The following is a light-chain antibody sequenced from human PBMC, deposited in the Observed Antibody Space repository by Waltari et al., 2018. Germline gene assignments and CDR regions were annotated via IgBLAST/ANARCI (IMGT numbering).Light chain of an antibody. Sequence: VVLTHPPPTLSLAHGDRATISCRASQSVSYYLAWYQQKPGQAPRLLIYDASNRATGIPARFSGSGSGTDFTLTISSLEPEDFAVYYCQQRTNWPLTFGGGTKVEI. CDR1: QSVSYY. CDR3: QQRTNWPLT. V-gene: IGKV3-11*01. CDR2: DAS. J-gene: IGKJ4*01.